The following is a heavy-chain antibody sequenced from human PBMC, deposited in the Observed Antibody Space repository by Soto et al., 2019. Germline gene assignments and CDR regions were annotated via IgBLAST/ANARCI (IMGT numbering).Heavy chain of an antibody. CDR1: GFTFSSYG. J-gene: IGHJ4*02. CDR2: ISGSGGST. V-gene: IGHV3-23*01. D-gene: IGHD6-19*01. CDR3: AASIAVAGTVD. Sequence: PWGSLRLSCAASGFTFSSYGMHWVRQAPGKGLEWVSAISGSGGSTYYADSVKGRFTISRDNSKNTLYLQMNSLRAEDTAVYYCAASIAVAGTVDWGQGTLVTVSS.